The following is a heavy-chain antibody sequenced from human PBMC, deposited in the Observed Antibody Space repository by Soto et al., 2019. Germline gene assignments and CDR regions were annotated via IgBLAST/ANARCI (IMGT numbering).Heavy chain of an antibody. CDR2: IYRGGST. J-gene: IGHJ3*02. D-gene: IGHD3-3*01. CDR3: ARATEWNALDI. V-gene: IGHV3-53*02. Sequence: DVQLVETGGGLIQPGGSLRLCCAASGFSVSSDYMNWVRQDPGKGLEWVSVIYRGGSTYYADSVRGRFTISRDNSENTLFLQMNSLRAEDTAVYYCARATEWNALDIWAQGTMVTVSS. CDR1: GFSVSSDY.